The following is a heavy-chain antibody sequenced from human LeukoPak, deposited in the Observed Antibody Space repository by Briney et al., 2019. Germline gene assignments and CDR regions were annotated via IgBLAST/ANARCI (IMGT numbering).Heavy chain of an antibody. CDR1: GFTFNSYA. V-gene: IGHV3-23*01. D-gene: IGHD2-15*01. Sequence: GGSLRLSCAASGFTFNSYAMSWVRQAPGKGLEWVSTITSSGGSTYYADSVKGRFTISRDNSKNTLFLQMNSLSADDTAVYYCVREPYCSGGSCYTSGFDCWGQGTLVTVSS. CDR2: ITSSGGST. CDR3: VREPYCSGGSCYTSGFDC. J-gene: IGHJ4*02.